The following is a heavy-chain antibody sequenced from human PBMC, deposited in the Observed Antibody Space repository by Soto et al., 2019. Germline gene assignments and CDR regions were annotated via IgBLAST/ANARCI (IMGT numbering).Heavy chain of an antibody. J-gene: IGHJ5*01. Sequence: GSSVKVPWKALGYTFSYSCMHWVRPAPGQGLKWMGVIDPTGNSLSSVQGFQDRLTMIRETSTNTVYMERRRLRSEDLAVYYCTREGGRRNSYDAGCYSLDSWG. CDR1: GYTFSYSC. CDR2: IDPTGNSL. CDR3: TREGGRRNSYDAGCYSLDS. D-gene: IGHD3-22*01. V-gene: IGHV1-46*01.